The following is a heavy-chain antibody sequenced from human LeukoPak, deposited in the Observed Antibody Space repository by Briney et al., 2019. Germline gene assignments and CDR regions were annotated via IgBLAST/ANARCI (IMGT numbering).Heavy chain of an antibody. CDR3: ARSSGSYYFDY. V-gene: IGHV3-33*08. Sequence: GGSLRLSCAASGFTYSSYGMHWVRLAPGKGLEWVAVIWYDGSNKYYADSVKGRFTISRDNSKNTLYLQMNSLRAEDTAVYYCARSSGSYYFDYWGQGTLVTVSS. CDR2: IWYDGSNK. CDR1: GFTYSSYG. J-gene: IGHJ4*02. D-gene: IGHD1-26*01.